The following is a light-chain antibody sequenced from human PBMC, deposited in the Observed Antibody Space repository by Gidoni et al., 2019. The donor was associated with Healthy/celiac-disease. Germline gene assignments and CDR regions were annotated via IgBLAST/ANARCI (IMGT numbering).Light chain of an antibody. CDR1: QSVRSY. CDR2: DAS. Sequence: EIVLTQSPATLSLSPGERATLSCRPSQSVRSYLAWYQQKPGQAPRLLIYDASNRATGIPARFSGSGSGKDFTLTISSLEPDDFAVYYFQQRSNWPKTFGQGTKVEIK. V-gene: IGKV3-11*01. CDR3: QQRSNWPKT. J-gene: IGKJ1*01.